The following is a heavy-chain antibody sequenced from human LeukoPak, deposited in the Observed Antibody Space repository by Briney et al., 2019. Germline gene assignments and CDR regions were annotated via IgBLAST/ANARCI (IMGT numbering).Heavy chain of an antibody. V-gene: IGHV3-30*18. CDR1: GFTFSSYG. CDR3: AKEVGEDTAMDFDY. D-gene: IGHD5-18*01. CDR2: ISYDGSNK. J-gene: IGHJ4*02. Sequence: GGSLRLSCAASGFTFSSYGMHWVRQAPGKGLEWVAVISYDGSNKYYADSVKGRFTISRDNSKNTLYLQMNSLRAEDTAVYYCAKEVGEDTAMDFDYWGQGTLVTVSS.